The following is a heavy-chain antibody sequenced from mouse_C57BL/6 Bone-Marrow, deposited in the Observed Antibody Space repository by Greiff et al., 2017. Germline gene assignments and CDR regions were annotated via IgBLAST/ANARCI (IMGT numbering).Heavy chain of an antibody. CDR1: GYAFSSSW. J-gene: IGHJ2*01. V-gene: IGHV1-82*01. Sequence: VQLQQSGPELVKPGASVKISCKASGYAFSSSWMNWVKQRPGKGLEWIGRIYPGDGDTNYNGKFKGKATLTADKSSSTAYMKLSSLTSEDSAVYFCAGNGVYYYGSSYFDDWGQGTTLTVSS. CDR2: IYPGDGDT. CDR3: AGNGVYYYGSSYFDD. D-gene: IGHD1-1*01.